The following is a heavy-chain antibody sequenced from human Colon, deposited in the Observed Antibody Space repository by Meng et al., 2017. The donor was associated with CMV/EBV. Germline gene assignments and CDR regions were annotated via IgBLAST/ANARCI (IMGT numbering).Heavy chain of an antibody. D-gene: IGHD3-3*01. CDR3: ARARSITIFGVVILPYGMDV. V-gene: IGHV4-34*01. J-gene: IGHJ6*02. CDR2: INHSGST. Sequence: SETLSLTCAVYGGSFIGYYWSWIRQPPGKGLEWIGEINHSGSTNYNPSLKSRVTISVDTSKNQFSLKLSSVTAADTAVYYCARARSITIFGVVILPYGMDVWGQGTTVTVSS. CDR1: GGSFIGYY.